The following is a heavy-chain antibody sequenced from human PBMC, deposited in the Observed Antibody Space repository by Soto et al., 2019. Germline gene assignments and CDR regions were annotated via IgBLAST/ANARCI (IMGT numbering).Heavy chain of an antibody. V-gene: IGHV1-18*01. CDR2: ISAYNGNT. CDR3: ARDWAAAGPFDY. CDR1: GYTFTSYG. Sequence: QVKLVQSGAEVKKPGASVKVSCKASGYTFTSYGISWVRQAPGQGLEGMGWISAYNGNTNYAQKLQGRVTMTTDTSTSRAYMELRSLRSDDTAVYYGARDWAAAGPFDYWCQGTLVTVSS. J-gene: IGHJ4*02. D-gene: IGHD6-13*01.